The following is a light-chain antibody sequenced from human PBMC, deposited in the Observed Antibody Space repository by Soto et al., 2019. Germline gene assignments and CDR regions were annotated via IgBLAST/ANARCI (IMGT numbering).Light chain of an antibody. Sequence: DIQMTQSPSSLSASVGDRVNITCRASQTVSSYLNWYQQKPGTVPKLLIDATSNLQSGVPSRFSGRGFGTDFTLTISSLQPEDFATYYCQQSFTTPPFGQGTRLEIK. CDR2: ATS. CDR3: QQSFTTPP. V-gene: IGKV1-39*01. CDR1: QTVSSY. J-gene: IGKJ5*01.